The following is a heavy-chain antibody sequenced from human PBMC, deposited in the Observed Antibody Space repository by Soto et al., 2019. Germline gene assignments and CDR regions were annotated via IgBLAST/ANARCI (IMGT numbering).Heavy chain of an antibody. CDR1: GDSISSGNDY. CDR3: ARMKTGSQYYNYGMDV. D-gene: IGHD1-26*01. J-gene: IGHJ6*02. V-gene: IGHV4-39*01. Sequence: QLQLQESGPGLVKPSETLSLTCTVSGDSISSGNDYWGWIRQPPGKGLEWIGSMFYSGSTYYNPSFKSRVTISVDTSKNQFSLKLTSVTAADTAVYYCARMKTGSQYYNYGMDVWGQGTTVTVSS. CDR2: MFYSGST.